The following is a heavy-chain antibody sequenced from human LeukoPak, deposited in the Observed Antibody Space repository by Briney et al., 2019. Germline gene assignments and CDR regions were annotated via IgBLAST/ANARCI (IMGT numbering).Heavy chain of an antibody. V-gene: IGHV5-51*01. J-gene: IGHJ4*02. CDR2: IYPGDSDA. CDR3: ARSDSGYIVYFDY. D-gene: IGHD5-12*01. Sequence: GESLKISCKGSGYSFTTYWIGWVRQMPGRGLEWMAIIYPGDSDARYSPSFQGQVTISADKSMNTAYLQWSSLKASDTAIYYCARSDSGYIVYFDYWGQGTLVTVSS. CDR1: GYSFTTYW.